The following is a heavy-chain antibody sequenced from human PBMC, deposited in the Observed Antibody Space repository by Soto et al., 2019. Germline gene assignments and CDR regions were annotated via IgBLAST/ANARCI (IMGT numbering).Heavy chain of an antibody. D-gene: IGHD2-15*01. CDR1: GYTFTGYY. CDR2: INPNSGGT. J-gene: IGHJ3*02. Sequence: ASVKVSCKASGYTFTGYYMHWVRQAPGQGLEWMGWINPNSGGTNYAQKFQGWVTMTRDTSISTAYMELSSLRSEDTAVYYCARDLPYCSGGSCFPRAFDIWGQGTMVTVS. V-gene: IGHV1-2*04. CDR3: ARDLPYCSGGSCFPRAFDI.